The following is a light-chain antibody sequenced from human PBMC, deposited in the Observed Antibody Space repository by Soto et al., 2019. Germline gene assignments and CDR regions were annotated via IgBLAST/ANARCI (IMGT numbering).Light chain of an antibody. CDR3: CSYAGSSTFV. CDR2: EAY. J-gene: IGLJ1*01. V-gene: IGLV2-23*01. CDR1: SSDVGCYDF. Sequence: QSALTQPASVSGSPGQSITISCTGTSSDVGCYDFVSWFQQHHGRAPKLMSYEAYQRPSGVSSRFSGSKSGNTASLTISGVQAEDEGDYYCCSYAGSSTFVFGSGTKVTVL.